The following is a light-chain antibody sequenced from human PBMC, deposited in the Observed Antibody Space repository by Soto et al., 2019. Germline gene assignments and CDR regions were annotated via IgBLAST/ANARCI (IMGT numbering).Light chain of an antibody. Sequence: AIRMTQSPSSLSASTGDRVNITCRASQGISSYLAWYQQKPGKAPKLLIYAASTLQGGVPSRFSGSGSGTDFTLTISCLQSEDFATYYCQQYYTYSLTFAGGTKVEI. CDR1: QGISSY. CDR3: QQYYTYSLT. J-gene: IGKJ4*01. V-gene: IGKV1-8*01. CDR2: AAS.